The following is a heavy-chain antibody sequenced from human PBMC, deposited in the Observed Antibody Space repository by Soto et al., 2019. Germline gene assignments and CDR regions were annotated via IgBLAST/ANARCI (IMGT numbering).Heavy chain of an antibody. CDR3: ARLIEARPSYYGMDV. V-gene: IGHV1-69*13. CDR1: GGTFSSYA. Sequence: ASVKVSCKASGGTFSSYAISWVRQAPGQGLEWMGGIIPIFGTANYAQKFQGRVTITADESTSTAYMELSSLRSEDTAVYYCARLIEARPSYYGMDVWGQGTTVTVSS. D-gene: IGHD6-6*01. J-gene: IGHJ6*02. CDR2: IIPIFGTA.